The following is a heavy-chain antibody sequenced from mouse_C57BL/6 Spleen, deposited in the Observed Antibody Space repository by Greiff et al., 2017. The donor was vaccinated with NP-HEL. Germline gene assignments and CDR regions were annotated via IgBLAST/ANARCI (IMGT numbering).Heavy chain of an antibody. CDR3: ARDRGNYDAMEY. V-gene: IGHV5-4*01. J-gene: IGHJ4*01. Sequence: EVKLMESGGGLVKPGGSLKLSCAASGFTFSSYAMSWVRQTPEKRLEWVATISDGGSYTYYPDNVKGRFTISRDNAKNNLYLQMSHLKSEDTAMYYCARDRGNYDAMEYWGQGTSVTVSS. CDR1: GFTFSSYA. CDR2: ISDGGSYT. D-gene: IGHD3-3*01.